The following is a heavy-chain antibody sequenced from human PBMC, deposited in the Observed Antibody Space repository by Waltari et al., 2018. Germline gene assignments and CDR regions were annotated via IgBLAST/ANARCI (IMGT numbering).Heavy chain of an antibody. Sequence: QVQLQESGPGLVKPSETLSLTCAVSGYSISSGYYWGWIRQPPGKGLEWIGNIYHSGSNAYNRSLQSRVTIPVEAPKNQYALKRSAVTAADTAVYYCARHVYTTLDYWGQGTLVTVSS. J-gene: IGHJ4*02. CDR1: GYSISSGYY. V-gene: IGHV4-38-2*01. D-gene: IGHD3-16*01. CDR3: ARHVYTTLDY. CDR2: IYHSGSN.